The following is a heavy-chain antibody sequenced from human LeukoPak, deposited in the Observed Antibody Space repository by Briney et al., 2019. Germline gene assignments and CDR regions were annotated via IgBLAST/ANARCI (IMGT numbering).Heavy chain of an antibody. CDR1: GFTFSSYA. J-gene: IGHJ4*02. CDR3: ARCDFAVAGGDS. CDR2: ISGSGGST. Sequence: GGSLRLSCAASGFTFSSYAMSWVRQAPGKGLEWVSTISGSGGSTYYADSVKGRFTISRDNSKNTLCLQMNSLRAEDTAVYYCARCDFAVAGGDSWGQGTLVTVSS. V-gene: IGHV3-23*01. D-gene: IGHD6-19*01.